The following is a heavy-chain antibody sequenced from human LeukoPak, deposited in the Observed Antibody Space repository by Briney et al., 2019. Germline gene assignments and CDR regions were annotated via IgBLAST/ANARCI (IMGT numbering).Heavy chain of an antibody. D-gene: IGHD3-16*01. CDR3: AKGMPYDYVWGSPVDY. CDR2: ISWNSGSI. J-gene: IGHJ4*02. V-gene: IGHV3-9*01. CDR1: GFTFDDYA. Sequence: GRSLRLSCAASGFTFDDYAMHWVRQAPGKGLEWVSGISWNSGSIGYADSVKGRFTISRDNAKNSLYLQMNSLRAEDTALYYCAKGMPYDYVWGSPVDYWGQGTLVTVSS.